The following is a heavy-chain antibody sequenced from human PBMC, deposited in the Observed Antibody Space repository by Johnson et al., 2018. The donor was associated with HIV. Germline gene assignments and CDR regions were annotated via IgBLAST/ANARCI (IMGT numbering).Heavy chain of an antibody. J-gene: IGHJ3*02. V-gene: IGHV3-30*02. CDR3: AKDSGGSSAYDAFDI. CDR1: GFTFDDYG. D-gene: IGHD2-15*01. CDR2: IRYDGSEK. Sequence: QVQLVESGGGVVWPGGSLRLSCAASGFTFDDYGMSWVRQAPGKGLEWVTFIRYDGSEKSYADSVKGRFTISRDNSKNTLYLQMNSLRVEDTALYYCAKDSGGSSAYDAFDIWGQGTMVTVSS.